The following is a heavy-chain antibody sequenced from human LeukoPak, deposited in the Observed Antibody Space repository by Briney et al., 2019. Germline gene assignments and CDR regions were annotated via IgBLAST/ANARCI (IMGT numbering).Heavy chain of an antibody. D-gene: IGHD4-17*01. CDR2: MSGSGGST. V-gene: IGHV3-23*01. CDR1: GFSFSDAW. Sequence: PGGSLRLSCAASGFSFSDAWMSWVRQIPGKGLEWVSVMSGSGGSTYYADSVKGRFTISRDNSKNTLYLQMNSLRAEDTAVYYCAKEIYGDSTGGRFQHWGQGTLVTVSS. J-gene: IGHJ1*01. CDR3: AKEIYGDSTGGRFQH.